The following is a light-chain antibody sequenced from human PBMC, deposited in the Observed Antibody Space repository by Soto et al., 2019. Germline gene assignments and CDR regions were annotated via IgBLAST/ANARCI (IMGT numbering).Light chain of an antibody. Sequence: DIQMTQSPSTLSASVGDRVTITCRASQGIAIWLSWYQQKPGKAPNLIIYDASNLKSGVPSRFSGGGSGTEFTRTISSLQPEDLESYCCQQHRSDPVTFGGGNKVEIK. J-gene: IGKJ4*01. V-gene: IGKV1-5*01. CDR3: QQHRSDPVT. CDR2: DAS. CDR1: QGIAIW.